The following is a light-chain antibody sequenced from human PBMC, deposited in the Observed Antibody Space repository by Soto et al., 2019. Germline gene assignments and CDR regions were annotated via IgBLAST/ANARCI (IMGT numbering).Light chain of an antibody. Sequence: DIQMTQSTSTLSASVGDRVTITCRASQTINSFLAWYQQTPGKAPKLLIYDASSLQSGVPSRFSGGGSGTEFTLTISSLQPDDFATFHCQQYYRYPWTFGQGTKVEIK. CDR3: QQYYRYPWT. CDR2: DAS. CDR1: QTINSF. V-gene: IGKV1-5*01. J-gene: IGKJ1*01.